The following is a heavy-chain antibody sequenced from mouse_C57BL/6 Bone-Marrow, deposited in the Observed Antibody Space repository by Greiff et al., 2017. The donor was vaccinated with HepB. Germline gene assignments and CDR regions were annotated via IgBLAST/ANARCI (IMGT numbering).Heavy chain of an antibody. CDR2: IWSGGST. CDR3: ARMANWDVWFAY. V-gene: IGHV2-2*01. Sequence: VKVVESGPGLVQPSQSLSITCTVSGFSLTSYGVHWVRQSPGKGLEWLGVIWSGGSTDYNAAFISRLSISKDNSKSQVFFKMNSLQADDTAIYYCARMANWDVWFAYWGQGTLVTVSA. D-gene: IGHD4-1*01. CDR1: GFSLTSYG. J-gene: IGHJ3*01.